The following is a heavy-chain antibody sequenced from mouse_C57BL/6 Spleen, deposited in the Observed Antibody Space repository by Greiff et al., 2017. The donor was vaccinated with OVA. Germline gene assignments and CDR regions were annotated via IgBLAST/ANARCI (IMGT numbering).Heavy chain of an antibody. CDR2: IDPSDSYT. CDR3: ARGGDYGSSSYFDV. V-gene: IGHV1-69*01. J-gene: IGHJ1*03. Sequence: QVQLQQPGAELVMPGASVKLSCKASGYTFTSYWMHWVKQRPGQGLEWIGEIDPSDSYTNYNQKFKGKSTLTVDKSSSTAYMQLSSLTSEDSAVDYCARGGDYGSSSYFDVWGTGTTVTVSS. CDR1: GYTFTSYW. D-gene: IGHD1-1*01.